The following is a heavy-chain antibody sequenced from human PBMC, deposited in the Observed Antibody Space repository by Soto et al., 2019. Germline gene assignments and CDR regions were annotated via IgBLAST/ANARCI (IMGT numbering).Heavy chain of an antibody. J-gene: IGHJ5*02. D-gene: IGHD3-10*01. CDR1: GYTFTSYD. CDR2: MNPNSGNT. V-gene: IGHV1-8*01. Sequence: ASVKVSCKASGYTFTSYDINWVRQATGQGLEWMGWMNPNSGNTGNAQKFQGRVTMTRNTSISTAYMELSSLRSEDTAVYYCARGPNYYGSGSYYRLSWFDPWGQGTLVTVSS. CDR3: ARGPNYYGSGSYYRLSWFDP.